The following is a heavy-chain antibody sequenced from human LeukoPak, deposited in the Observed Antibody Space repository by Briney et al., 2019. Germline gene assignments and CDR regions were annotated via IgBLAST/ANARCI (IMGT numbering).Heavy chain of an antibody. Sequence: SQTLSLTCTVSGRSLSSGSYYWSWIRQPAGKGLEWIGRIYTSGSTNYNPSLKSRVTISVDTSKNQFSLKLSSVTAADTAVYYCARVGYSPLGWFDPWGQGTLVTVSS. CDR3: ARVGYSPLGWFDP. D-gene: IGHD5-18*01. CDR1: GRSLSSGSYY. J-gene: IGHJ5*02. V-gene: IGHV4-61*02. CDR2: IYTSGST.